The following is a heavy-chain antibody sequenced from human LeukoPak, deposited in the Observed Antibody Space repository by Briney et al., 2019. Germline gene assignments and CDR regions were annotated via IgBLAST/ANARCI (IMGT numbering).Heavy chain of an antibody. D-gene: IGHD6-19*01. CDR3: ARVLGRQRAVAGDDY. CDR1: CCTFTDYG. V-gene: IGHV1-18*01. CDR2: ISTYNGNT. Sequence: GSVKVSCKASCCTFTDYGVHWVRQAPGQGLEWMGWISTYNGNTHYVQNLQDRDAMTTDASTSTAFMELRSLRSDDTAVYFCARVLGRQRAVAGDDYWGQGTLVTVSS. J-gene: IGHJ4*02.